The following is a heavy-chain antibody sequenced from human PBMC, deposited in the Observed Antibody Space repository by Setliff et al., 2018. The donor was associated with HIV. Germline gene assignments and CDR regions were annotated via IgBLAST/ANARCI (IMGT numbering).Heavy chain of an antibody. CDR3: ARNQGDSSGWCAGDF. CDR2: INTSGGSA. V-gene: IGHV1-46*01. Sequence: ASVMVSCKASGYTFTTYPMHWVRQAPGQGLEWMGVINTSGGSAGYAEKFRGRVTMTRDTSTNTVYMDLRNLRSEDTAVYYCARNQGDSSGWCAGDFWGHGTLVTVSS. J-gene: IGHJ4*01. D-gene: IGHD6-19*01. CDR1: GYTFTTYP.